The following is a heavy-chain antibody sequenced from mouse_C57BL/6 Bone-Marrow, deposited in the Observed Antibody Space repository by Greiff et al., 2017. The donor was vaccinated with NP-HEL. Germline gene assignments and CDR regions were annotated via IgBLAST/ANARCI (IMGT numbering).Heavy chain of an antibody. CDR2: ISSGSSTI. Sequence: DVMLVESGGGLVKPGGSLKLSCAASGFTFSDYGMHWVRQAPEKGLEWVAYISSGSSTIYYADTVKGRFTISRDNAKNTLFLQMTSLRSEDTAMYYCARGGYYPWFAYWGQGTLVTVSA. D-gene: IGHD1-1*01. V-gene: IGHV5-17*01. J-gene: IGHJ3*01. CDR1: GFTFSDYG. CDR3: ARGGYYPWFAY.